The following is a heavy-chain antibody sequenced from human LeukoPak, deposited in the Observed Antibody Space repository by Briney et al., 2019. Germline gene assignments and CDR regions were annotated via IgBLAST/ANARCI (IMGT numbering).Heavy chain of an antibody. D-gene: IGHD6-19*01. Sequence: SETLSLTCTVSGGSLSSGDYYWSWIRQPPGKGLEWIGYIYYSGSTYYNPSLKSRVTISLDTSKNQFSLKLSSVTAADTAVYYCARGIRYGSGWPFDYWGQGTLVTVSS. CDR1: GGSLSSGDYY. CDR3: ARGIRYGSGWPFDY. CDR2: IYYSGST. J-gene: IGHJ4*02. V-gene: IGHV4-30-4*01.